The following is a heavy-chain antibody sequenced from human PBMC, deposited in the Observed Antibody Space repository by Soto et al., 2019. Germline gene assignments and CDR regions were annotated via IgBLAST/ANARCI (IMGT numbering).Heavy chain of an antibody. V-gene: IGHV3-23*01. CDR1: GFTFSSYA. CDR2: ISGSGGST. CDR3: AKDAYYYGSGSPPQLYYYYYYMDV. D-gene: IGHD3-10*01. J-gene: IGHJ6*03. Sequence: GGSLRLSCAASGFTFSSYAMSWVRQAPGKGLEWVSAISGSGGSTYYADSVKGRFTISKDNSKNTLYRQMNSLRAEDTAVYYCAKDAYYYGSGSPPQLYYYYYYMDVWGKGTTVTVSS.